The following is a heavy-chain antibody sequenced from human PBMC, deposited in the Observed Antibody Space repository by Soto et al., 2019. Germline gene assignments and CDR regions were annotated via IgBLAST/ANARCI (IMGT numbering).Heavy chain of an antibody. CDR2: IYPGDSDT. CDR3: ARQGGRRGSGSYYDY. J-gene: IGHJ4*02. Sequence: PGESLKISCKGSGYTFSTYWIGWVRQMPGKGLEWMGIIYPGDSDTRYSLSFQGQVTISADKSISTAYLQWSSLKASDTAMYYCARQGGRRGSGSYYDYWGQGTLVTVSS. V-gene: IGHV5-51*01. CDR1: GYTFSTYW. D-gene: IGHD3-10*01.